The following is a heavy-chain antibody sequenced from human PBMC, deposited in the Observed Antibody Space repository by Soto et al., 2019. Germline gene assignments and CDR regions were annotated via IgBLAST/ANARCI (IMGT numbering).Heavy chain of an antibody. D-gene: IGHD3-10*01. V-gene: IGHV4-59*08. CDR1: GGSISSYY. CDR2: IYYSGST. CDR3: ARRYGLSAFDI. Sequence: QVQLQESGPGLVKPSETLSLTCTVSGGSISSYYWSWIRQPPGKGLEWIGDIYYSGSTNYNPSLKSRVTISVDTSKNQFSLKLSSVTAADTAAYFCARRYGLSAFDIWGQGTMVTVSS. J-gene: IGHJ3*02.